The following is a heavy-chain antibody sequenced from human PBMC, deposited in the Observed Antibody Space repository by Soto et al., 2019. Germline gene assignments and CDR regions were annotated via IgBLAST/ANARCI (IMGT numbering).Heavy chain of an antibody. CDR2: ISGSGGST. J-gene: IGHJ4*02. Sequence: GGSLRLSCAVSGFTFSSYAMSWVRQAPGKGLEWVSAISGSGGSTYYADSVKGRFTISRDNSKNTLYLQMNSLRAEDTAVYYCAKDPYDSSGYPYYFDYWGQGTLVAVSS. D-gene: IGHD3-22*01. CDR3: AKDPYDSSGYPYYFDY. V-gene: IGHV3-23*01. CDR1: GFTFSSYA.